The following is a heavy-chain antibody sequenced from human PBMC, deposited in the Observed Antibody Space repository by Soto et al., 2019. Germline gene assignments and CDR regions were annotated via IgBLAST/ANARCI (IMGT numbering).Heavy chain of an antibody. CDR1: GFTFSSYW. CDR2: INSDGSST. Sequence: EVQLVESGGGLVQPGGSLRLSCAASGFTFSSYWMHWVRQAPGKGLVWVSRINSDGSSTTYADSVKGRFTISRDNAKNTLYLEMNSLRAEGTAVYYCARLVMVSGCRDYWVQGTLVNVSS. CDR3: ARLVMVSGCRDY. J-gene: IGHJ4*02. D-gene: IGHD3-10*01. V-gene: IGHV3-74*01.